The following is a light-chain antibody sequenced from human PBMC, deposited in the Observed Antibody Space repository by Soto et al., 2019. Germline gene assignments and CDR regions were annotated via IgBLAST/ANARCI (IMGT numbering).Light chain of an antibody. J-gene: IGKJ4*01. CDR2: DAS. Sequence: EIVLTQSPATLSLSPGERATLSCRASQSVSSYLAWYQQKPGQAHRLLIYDASNRATGIPARFSGSGSGTAFTLTISSLQPEDFAVYYCQQRSNWPCTFGGATKVEIK. CDR3: QQRSNWPCT. CDR1: QSVSSY. V-gene: IGKV3-11*01.